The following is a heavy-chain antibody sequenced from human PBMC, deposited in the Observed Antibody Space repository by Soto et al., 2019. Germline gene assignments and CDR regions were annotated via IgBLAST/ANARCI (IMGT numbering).Heavy chain of an antibody. CDR1: GFTFSSFA. CDR3: VRARGNCSSSSCQYYYYGMDV. J-gene: IGHJ6*02. CDR2: ISGSGGST. Sequence: GGSLRLSCAASGFTFSSFAMSWVRQAPGKGLDWVSAISGSGGSTYSADSVKGRFTISRDNSNNTLYLQMNSLRDEDTAVFYCVRARGNCSSSSCQYYYYGMDVWGQGTTVTVSS. V-gene: IGHV3-23*01. D-gene: IGHD2-2*01.